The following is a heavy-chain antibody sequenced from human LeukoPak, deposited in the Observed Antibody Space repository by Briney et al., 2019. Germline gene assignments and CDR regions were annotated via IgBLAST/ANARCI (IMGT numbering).Heavy chain of an antibody. Sequence: PPETLSLTCTVSGDSISSSSYYWGWIRQPPGKGLEWIGSIYYSGSTYYNPSLKSRVTISVDTSKNQFSLKLSSVTAADTAVYYCARGLSYSSFLYYYYYMDVWGKGTTVTVSS. D-gene: IGHD6-6*01. J-gene: IGHJ6*03. V-gene: IGHV4-39*07. CDR3: ARGLSYSSFLYYYYYMDV. CDR2: IYYSGST. CDR1: GDSISSSSYY.